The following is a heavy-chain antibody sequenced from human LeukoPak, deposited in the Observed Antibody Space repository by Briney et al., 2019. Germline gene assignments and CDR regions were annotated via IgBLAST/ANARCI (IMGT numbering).Heavy chain of an antibody. CDR1: GGSFSGYY. V-gene: IGHV4-34*01. CDR3: ARAPVLFPSFFKAFDI. CDR2: INHSGST. J-gene: IGHJ3*02. Sequence: SETLSLTCAVYGGSFSGYYWSWIRQPPGKGLEWIGEINHSGSTNYNPSLKSRVTISVDTSKNQFSLKLSSVTAADTAVYYCARAPVLFPSFFKAFDIWGQGTMVTVSS. D-gene: IGHD1-26*01.